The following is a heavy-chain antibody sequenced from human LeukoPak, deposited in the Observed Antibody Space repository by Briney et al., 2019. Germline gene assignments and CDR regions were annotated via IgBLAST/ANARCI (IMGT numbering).Heavy chain of an antibody. CDR3: ARDGKFDAFDI. Sequence: GGSLRLSCTASGFTFSSYSMNWVRQAPGKGLGWVSSISSSSSYIYYADSVKGRFTISRDNAKNSLYLQMNSLRAEDTAVYYCARDGKFDAFDIWGQGTMVTVSS. J-gene: IGHJ3*02. V-gene: IGHV3-21*01. CDR1: GFTFSSYS. CDR2: ISSSSSYI.